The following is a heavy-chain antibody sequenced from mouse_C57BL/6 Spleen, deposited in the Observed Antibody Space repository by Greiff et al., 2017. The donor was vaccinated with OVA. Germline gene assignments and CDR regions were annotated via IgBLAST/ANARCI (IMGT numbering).Heavy chain of an antibody. CDR2: ISYDGSN. Sequence: DVKLQESGPGLVKPSQSLSLTCSVTGYSITSGYYWNWIRQFPGNKLEWMGYISYDGSNNYNPSLKNRISITRDTSKNQFFLKLNSVTTEDTATYYCARFDYDGRSDYWGQGTTLTVSS. J-gene: IGHJ2*01. CDR1: GYSITSGYY. D-gene: IGHD2-4*01. CDR3: ARFDYDGRSDY. V-gene: IGHV3-6*01.